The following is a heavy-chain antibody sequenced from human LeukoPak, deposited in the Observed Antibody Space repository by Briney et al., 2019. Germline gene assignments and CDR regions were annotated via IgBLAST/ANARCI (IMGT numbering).Heavy chain of an antibody. D-gene: IGHD6-19*01. CDR1: GFTFSSYW. CDR3: ARDLGYSSGPNY. V-gene: IGHV3-74*01. J-gene: IGHJ4*02. Sequence: GGSLRLSCAASGFTFSSYWMHWVRQAPGKGLVWVSRINSDARSTSYADSVKGRFTISRDNAKNTLYLQMNSLRAEDTAVYYCARDLGYSSGPNYWGQGTRVTVSS. CDR2: INSDARST.